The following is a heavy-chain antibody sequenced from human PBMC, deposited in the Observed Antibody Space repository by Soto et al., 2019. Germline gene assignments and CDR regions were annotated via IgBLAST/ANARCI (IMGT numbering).Heavy chain of an antibody. CDR2: IGGRGGNA. CDR1: RFSFIDYA. J-gene: IGHJ5*02. CDR3: AKARHSGDFAGSYDS. Sequence: PGGSLRLSCAASRFSFIDYAINWVRQVPGRGLEYVAGIGGRGGNAFYADSMKGRFSISRDNSKNTVYLHMHNLRVGDSAMYYCAKARHSGDFAGSYDSWGQGTLVTVSS. D-gene: IGHD2-21*02. V-gene: IGHV3-23*01.